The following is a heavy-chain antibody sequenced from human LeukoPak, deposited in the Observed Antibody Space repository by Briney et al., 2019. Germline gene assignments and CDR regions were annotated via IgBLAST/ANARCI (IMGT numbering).Heavy chain of an antibody. CDR2: INPNSGDT. J-gene: IGHJ6*03. D-gene: IGHD3-10*01. CDR3: ARDRGRISDYYGSGRSLHYYMDV. Sequence: ASVKVSCKASGYTFTDYYMHWVRQAPGQGLEWMGWINPNSGDTNYAQKFQGRVTMTSDTSITTAYMELSSLRSDDTAMYYCARDRGRISDYYGSGRSLHYYMDVWGRGTTVTVSS. CDR1: GYTFTDYY. V-gene: IGHV1-2*02.